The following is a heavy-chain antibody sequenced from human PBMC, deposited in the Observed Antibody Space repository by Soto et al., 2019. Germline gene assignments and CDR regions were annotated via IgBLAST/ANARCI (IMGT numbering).Heavy chain of an antibody. CDR3: ATYRGGYCSGGSCYNY. V-gene: IGHV4-59*08. CDR1: GGSISSYY. Sequence: SETLSLTCTGSGGSISSYYWSWIRQPPGKGLEWIGYIYYSGSTNYNPSLKSRVTISVDTSKNQFSLKLSSVTAADTAVYYCATYRGGYCSGGSCYNYWGQGTLVTVSS. J-gene: IGHJ4*02. CDR2: IYYSGST. D-gene: IGHD2-15*01.